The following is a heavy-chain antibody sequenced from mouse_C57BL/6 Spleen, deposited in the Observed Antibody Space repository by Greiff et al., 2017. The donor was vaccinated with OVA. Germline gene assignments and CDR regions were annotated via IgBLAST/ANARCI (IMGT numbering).Heavy chain of an antibody. D-gene: IGHD1-1*01. Sequence: QVQLQQSGAELARPGASVKLSCKASGYTFTSYGISWVKQRTGQGLEWIGEIYPRSGNTYYNEKFKGKATLTADKSSSTAYMELRSLTSEDSAVYFCARRGYGSRFAYWGQGTLVTVSA. CDR2: IYPRSGNT. V-gene: IGHV1-81*01. J-gene: IGHJ3*01. CDR1: GYTFTSYG. CDR3: ARRGYGSRFAY.